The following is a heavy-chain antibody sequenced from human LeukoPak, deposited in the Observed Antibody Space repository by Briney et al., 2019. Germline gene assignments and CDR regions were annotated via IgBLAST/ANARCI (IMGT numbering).Heavy chain of an antibody. V-gene: IGHV4-30-2*01. CDR3: ASDSSGTGTYFDY. Sequence: SETLSLTCTVSGGSISSGGYYWGWVRQPPGKGLEWLGYIYHSGSTYYNPSLKSRVTISVDRSKNQFSLKLSSVTAADTAVYYCASDSSGTGTYFDYWGQGTPVTVSS. CDR1: GGSISSGGYY. D-gene: IGHD3-22*01. J-gene: IGHJ4*02. CDR2: IYHSGST.